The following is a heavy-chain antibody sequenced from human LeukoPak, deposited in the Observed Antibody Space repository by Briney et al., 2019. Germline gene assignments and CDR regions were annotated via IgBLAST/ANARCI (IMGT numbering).Heavy chain of an antibody. CDR1: GGSISSGSYY. D-gene: IGHD4-17*01. V-gene: IGHV4-61*02. CDR3: ARANYGDYFDY. CDR2: IYTSGST. J-gene: IGHJ4*02. Sequence: PSETLSLTCTVSGGSISSGSYYWSWIRQPAGKGLEWIGRIYTSGSTNYNPSLKSQVTISVDTSKNQFSLKLSSVTAADTAVYYCARANYGDYFDYWGQGTLVTVSS.